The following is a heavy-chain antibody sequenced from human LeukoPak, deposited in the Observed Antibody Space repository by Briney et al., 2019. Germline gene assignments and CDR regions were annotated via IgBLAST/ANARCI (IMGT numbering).Heavy chain of an antibody. V-gene: IGHV3-33*01. CDR3: ARESTALIRVGATTHFDY. CDR2: MWFDGSNK. D-gene: IGHD1-26*01. CDR1: GFTFSSYG. J-gene: IGHJ4*02. Sequence: PGGSLRLSCAASGFTFSSYGIHWVRQAPGKGLEWVAVMWFDGSNKYYADSVKGRFTISKDNSKNTLYLQMNSLRAEDTAVYYCARESTALIRVGATTHFDYWGQGTLVTVSS.